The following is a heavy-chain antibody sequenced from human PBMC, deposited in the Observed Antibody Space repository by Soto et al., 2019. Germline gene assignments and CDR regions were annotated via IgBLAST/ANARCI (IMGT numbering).Heavy chain of an antibody. Sequence: SETLSLTCTVSGGSISSSSKFWGWIRQSSGKGLEWIGSVYAGGTHYNPSLNSRVTISLDTSKNHFSLSLTSVIAADTAVYYCVRHDDGGTFIDAFDIWGQGTLVTVSS. CDR1: GGSISSSSKF. V-gene: IGHV4-39*01. D-gene: IGHD1-26*01. CDR2: VYAGGT. J-gene: IGHJ3*02. CDR3: VRHDDGGTFIDAFDI.